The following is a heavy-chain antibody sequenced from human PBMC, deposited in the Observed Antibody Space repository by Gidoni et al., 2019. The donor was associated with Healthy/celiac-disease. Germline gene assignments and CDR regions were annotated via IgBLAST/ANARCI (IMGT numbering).Heavy chain of an antibody. Sequence: EVQLVVSGGGLVQPGRSLSLSCAASGFSFDDYSMHWVRQAPGKGLEWVSGSSWNSGSIGYADAVKGRFTISRDNAKNSLYLQMNSLRAEDTALYYCAKDIGPYYGMDVWGQGTTVTVSS. CDR2: SSWNSGSI. J-gene: IGHJ6*02. CDR3: AKDIGPYYGMDV. V-gene: IGHV3-9*01. CDR1: GFSFDDYS.